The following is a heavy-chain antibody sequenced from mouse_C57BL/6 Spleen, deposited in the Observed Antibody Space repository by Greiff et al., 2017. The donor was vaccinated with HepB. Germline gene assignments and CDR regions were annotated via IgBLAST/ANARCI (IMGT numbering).Heavy chain of an antibody. CDR1: GYAFSSSW. V-gene: IGHV1-82*01. D-gene: IGHD2-10*02. CDR2: IYPGDGDT. CDR3: ARFLYGNYGYFDY. J-gene: IGHJ2*01. Sequence: QVQLQQSGPELVKPGASVKISCKASGYAFSSSWMNWVKQRPGKGLEWIGRIYPGDGDTNYNGKFKGKATLTADKSSSTAYMHLSSLTSEDSAGYFCARFLYGNYGYFDYWGQGTTLTVSS.